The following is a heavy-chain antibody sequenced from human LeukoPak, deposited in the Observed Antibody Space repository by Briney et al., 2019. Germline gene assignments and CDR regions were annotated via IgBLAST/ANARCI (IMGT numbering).Heavy chain of an antibody. Sequence: PGGSLRLSCAASGFPFSSYSMNWIRQAPGRGLEWLSFITDTSSTRYYADSVKGRFTISRDNTKNSLYLQMNSLIVEDTAVYYCVRDRIYYNIGRFDFWGQGSLVTVSS. CDR3: VRDRIYYNIGRFDF. V-gene: IGHV3-48*04. J-gene: IGHJ4*02. CDR2: ITDTSSTR. D-gene: IGHD3-10*01. CDR1: GFPFSSYS.